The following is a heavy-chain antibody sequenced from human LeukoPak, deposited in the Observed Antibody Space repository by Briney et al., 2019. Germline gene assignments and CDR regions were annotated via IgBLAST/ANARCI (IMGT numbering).Heavy chain of an antibody. CDR3: AKDTSGSYFTGDY. V-gene: IGHV3-23*01. J-gene: IGHJ4*02. CDR1: GFTFSSYA. CDR2: ISGSGGTT. D-gene: IGHD3-22*01. Sequence: GGSLRLSCAGSGFTFSSYAMSWVRQAPGKGREWVSAISGSGGTTYYADSVKGRFTIPRDNSKNTLYLQMNSLRAEDTAVYYCAKDTSGSYFTGDYWGQGTLVTVSS.